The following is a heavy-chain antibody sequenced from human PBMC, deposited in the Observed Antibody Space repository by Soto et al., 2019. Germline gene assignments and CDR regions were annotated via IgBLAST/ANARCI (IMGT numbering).Heavy chain of an antibody. CDR2: TTHRGST. CDR1: GGSFRRYY. D-gene: IGHD3-10*01. Sequence: SQTQSLTCAVYGGSFRRYYWSLIRQPPGKGLEWIGETTHRGSTTYNPSLKIRATISVDTSKNQFSLKLSSVTAADTAVYYCARGFWGSGLSDAFDYYGMDVLVQGTTVT. CDR3: ARGFWGSGLSDAFDYYGMDV. J-gene: IGHJ6*01. V-gene: IGHV4-34*01.